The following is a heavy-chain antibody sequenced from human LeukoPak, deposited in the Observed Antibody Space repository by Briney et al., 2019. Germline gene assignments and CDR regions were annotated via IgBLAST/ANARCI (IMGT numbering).Heavy chain of an antibody. V-gene: IGHV6-1*01. J-gene: IGHJ6*02. CDR1: GDSVSSNSAA. CDR3: ARDRLAVAGTWAHYYYGMDV. Sequence: SQTLSLTCAISGDSVSSNSAAWNWIRQSPSRGLEWLGRTYYRSKWYNDYAVSVKSRITINPDTSKNQFSLQLNSVTPEDTAVYYCARDRLAVAGTWAHYYYGMDVWGQGTTVTVSS. D-gene: IGHD6-19*01. CDR2: TYYRSKWYN.